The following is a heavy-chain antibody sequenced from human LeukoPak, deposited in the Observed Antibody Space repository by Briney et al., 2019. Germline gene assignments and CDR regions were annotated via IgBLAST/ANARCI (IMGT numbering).Heavy chain of an antibody. CDR2: IYYSGST. CDR1: DDSISGNY. V-gene: IGHV4-59*08. J-gene: IGHJ4*02. CDR3: ARLGDGDNLRYFDY. D-gene: IGHD5-24*01. Sequence: PSETLSLTCTVSDDSISGNYWTWIRQPPGKGLEWIGYIYYSGSTNYNASLKSRVTISVDTSKNQFSLKLSSVTAADTAVYYCARLGDGDNLRYFDYWGQGTLVTVSS.